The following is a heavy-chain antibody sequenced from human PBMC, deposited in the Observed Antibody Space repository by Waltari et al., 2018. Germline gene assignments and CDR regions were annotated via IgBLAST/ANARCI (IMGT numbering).Heavy chain of an antibody. CDR3: ARHPLVWVASTQNAFDV. J-gene: IGHJ3*01. Sequence: EVQLVQSGAEVRKPGESLKISCLGSGYRFASYWIGWGRKRPGKGLEWMGIIFPGDSDTRYSPSFQGHVTISADTSNSTAYLQLTNLKASDTAMYYCARHPLVWVASTQNAFDVWGQGTMVTVSS. CDR2: IFPGDSDT. D-gene: IGHD3-16*01. CDR1: GYRFASYW. V-gene: IGHV5-51*03.